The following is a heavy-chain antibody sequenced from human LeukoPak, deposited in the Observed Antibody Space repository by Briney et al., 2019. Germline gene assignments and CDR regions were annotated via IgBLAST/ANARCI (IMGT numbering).Heavy chain of an antibody. CDR3: ARDRSGNYDILTGLFDY. D-gene: IGHD3-9*01. CDR1: GFTFSSYS. J-gene: IGHJ4*02. Sequence: GGSLRLSCAASGFTFSSYSMNWVRQAPGKGLEWVSSISSSSSYIYYADSVKGRFTISRDNAKNSLYLQMNSLRAEDTAVYYCARDRSGNYDILTGLFDYWGQGTLVTVSS. V-gene: IGHV3-21*01. CDR2: ISSSSSYI.